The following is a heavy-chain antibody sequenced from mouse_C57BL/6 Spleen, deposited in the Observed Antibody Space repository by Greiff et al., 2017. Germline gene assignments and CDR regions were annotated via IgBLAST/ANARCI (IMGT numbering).Heavy chain of an antibody. Sequence: EVQLQESGAELVRPGASVKLSCTASGFNIKDYYMHWVKQRPEQGLEWIGRIDPEDGDTEYAPKFQGKATMTADTSSNAAYLQLSSLTSEDTAVYYCTTRGGYKVSPWFAYWGQGTLVTVSA. CDR1: GFNIKDYY. J-gene: IGHJ3*01. CDR3: TTRGGYKVSPWFAY. CDR2: IDPEDGDT. V-gene: IGHV14-1*01. D-gene: IGHD1-3*01.